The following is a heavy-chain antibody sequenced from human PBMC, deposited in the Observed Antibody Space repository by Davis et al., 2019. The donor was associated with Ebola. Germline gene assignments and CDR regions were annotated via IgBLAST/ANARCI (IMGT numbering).Heavy chain of an antibody. Sequence: GGSLRLSCAASGFTFSSYWMSWVRQAPGKGLEWVANIKQDGSEKYYVDSVKGRFTISRDNAKNSLYLQMNSLRAEDTAVYYCARSSCGGDCYAFRYYDYYGMDVWGQGTTVTVSS. J-gene: IGHJ6*02. CDR2: IKQDGSEK. D-gene: IGHD2-21*01. V-gene: IGHV3-7*01. CDR3: ARSSCGGDCYAFRYYDYYGMDV. CDR1: GFTFSSYW.